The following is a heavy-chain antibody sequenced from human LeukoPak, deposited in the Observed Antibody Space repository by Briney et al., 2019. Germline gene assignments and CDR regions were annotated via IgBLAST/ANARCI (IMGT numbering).Heavy chain of an antibody. Sequence: SETLSLTCAAYGGSFSGYYWSWIRQPPGKGLEWIGEINHSGSTNYNPSLKSRVTISVDTSKNQFSLKLSSVTAADTAVYYCASLRGYCSSTSCYNFDYWGQGTLVTVSS. V-gene: IGHV4-34*01. D-gene: IGHD2-2*02. CDR1: GGSFSGYY. CDR3: ASLRGYCSSTSCYNFDY. CDR2: INHSGST. J-gene: IGHJ4*02.